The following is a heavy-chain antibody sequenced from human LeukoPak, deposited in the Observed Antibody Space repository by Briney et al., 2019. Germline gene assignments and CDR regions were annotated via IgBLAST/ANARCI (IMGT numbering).Heavy chain of an antibody. CDR3: ARGPDIVVVPAATRRTYYFDY. J-gene: IGHJ4*02. CDR2: INPNSGGT. Sequence: ASVKVSCKASGYTFTGYYMHWVRQAPGQGLEWMGWINPNSGGTNYAQKFQGWVTMTRDTSISTAYMELSRLRSDGTAVYYCARGPDIVVVPAATRRTYYFDYWGQGTLVTVSS. CDR1: GYTFTGYY. D-gene: IGHD2-2*01. V-gene: IGHV1-2*04.